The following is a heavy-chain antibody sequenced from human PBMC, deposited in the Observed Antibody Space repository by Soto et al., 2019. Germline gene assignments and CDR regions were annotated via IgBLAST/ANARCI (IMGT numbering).Heavy chain of an antibody. CDR3: ARVGPVVVPAAVSFDI. D-gene: IGHD2-2*01. CDR2: TYYRSKWYN. Sequence: PSQTLSLTCAISGDSVSSNSAAWNWIRQSPSRGLEWLGRTYYRSKWYNDYAVSVKSRITINPDTSKNQFSLQLNSVTPEDSAVYYCARVGPVVVPAAVSFDIWGQGTMVTVSS. J-gene: IGHJ3*02. CDR1: GDSVSSNSAA. V-gene: IGHV6-1*01.